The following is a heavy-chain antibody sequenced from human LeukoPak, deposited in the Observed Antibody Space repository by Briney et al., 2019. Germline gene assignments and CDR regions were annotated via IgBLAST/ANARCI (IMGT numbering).Heavy chain of an antibody. CDR2: IYYSGST. J-gene: IGHJ4*02. D-gene: IGHD5-18*01. Sequence: SETLSLTCTASGGSISSHYWSWIRQPPGKGLEWIGYIYYSGSTNYNPSLKSRVTISVDTSKNQFSLKLSSVTAADTAVYYCARAGSTAMVRYFDYWGQGTPVTVSS. CDR1: GGSISSHY. V-gene: IGHV4-59*11. CDR3: ARAGSTAMVRYFDY.